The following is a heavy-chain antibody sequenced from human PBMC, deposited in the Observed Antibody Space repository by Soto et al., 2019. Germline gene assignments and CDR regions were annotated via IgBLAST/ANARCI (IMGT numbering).Heavy chain of an antibody. CDR2: IYYSGST. CDR1: GGSMSGYY. CDR3: ARVNDFNWFDP. Sequence: SETLSLTCTVSGGSMSGYYWSWIRQPPGKGLEWIGYIYYSGSTNYNPSLKSRVAVPLDTSKNQFSLKLSSVTAADTAVYYCARVNDFNWFDPWGQGTLVTVSS. J-gene: IGHJ5*02. V-gene: IGHV4-59*01. D-gene: IGHD2-21*02.